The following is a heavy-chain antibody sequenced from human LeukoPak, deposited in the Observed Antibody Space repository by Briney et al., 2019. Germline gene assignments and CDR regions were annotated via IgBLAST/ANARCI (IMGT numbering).Heavy chain of an antibody. Sequence: GGSLRLSCAASGFTFSSYEMNWVRQAPGKGLEWVSYISSSGSTIYYADSVKGRFTISRDNAKNSLYLQMNSLRAEDTAVYYCARARITIFGVVYDYWGQGTLVTVSS. CDR2: ISSSGSTI. CDR3: ARARITIFGVVYDY. V-gene: IGHV3-48*03. D-gene: IGHD3-3*01. CDR1: GFTFSSYE. J-gene: IGHJ4*02.